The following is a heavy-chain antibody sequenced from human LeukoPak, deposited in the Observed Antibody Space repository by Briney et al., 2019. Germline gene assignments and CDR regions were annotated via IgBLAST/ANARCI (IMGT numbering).Heavy chain of an antibody. Sequence: SETLSLTCTVSGGSISSYYWSWIRQPPGKGLEWIGYIYYSGSTNYNPSLKSRVTISVDMSKNQFSLELSSVTAADTAVYYCARPSHYYYYMDVWGKGTTVTVSS. CDR3: ARPSHYYYYMDV. V-gene: IGHV4-59*01. CDR1: GGSISSYY. J-gene: IGHJ6*03. CDR2: IYYSGST.